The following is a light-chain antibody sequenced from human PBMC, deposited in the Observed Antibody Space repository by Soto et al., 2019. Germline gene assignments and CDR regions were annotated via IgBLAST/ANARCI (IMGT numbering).Light chain of an antibody. Sequence: QSVLTQPASVSGSPGQSITISCTGTSGDIGSYNRVSWYQQHPGNAPKLIIYEVTDRPSGVSNRFSGSKSGNTASLTISGLQAEDEADYYCSSYTNINTRACFFGTGTQLTVL. CDR2: EVT. CDR3: SSYTNINTRACF. V-gene: IGLV2-14*01. J-gene: IGLJ1*01. CDR1: SGDIGSYNR.